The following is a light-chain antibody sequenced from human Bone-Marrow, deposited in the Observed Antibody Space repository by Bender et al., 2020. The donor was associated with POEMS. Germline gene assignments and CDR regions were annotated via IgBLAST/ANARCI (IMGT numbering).Light chain of an antibody. V-gene: IGLV1-47*01. CDR1: SSNIGNNY. Sequence: QSVLTQPPSVSATPGQRVTISCSGSSSNIGNNYIYWYQHLPGTAPKLLIYRNNQRPSGVPDRFSGSKSGTSASLTISGLRSEDEADYYCATWDDSLSVWVFGGGTKVTVL. J-gene: IGLJ3*02. CDR3: ATWDDSLSVWV. CDR2: RNN.